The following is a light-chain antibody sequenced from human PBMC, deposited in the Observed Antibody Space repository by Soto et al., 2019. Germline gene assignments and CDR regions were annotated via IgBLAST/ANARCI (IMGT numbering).Light chain of an antibody. Sequence: ELVCTQSPGTLSLSPGERATLCGRSSQSVSSSTYLAWYQQKPGQAPRLLIYGASSRATGIPDRFSGSGSGTDFTLTISRLEPEDFAMYYCQQYGSSPRTFGQGTKVDIK. V-gene: IGKV3-20*01. CDR3: QQYGSSPRT. J-gene: IGKJ1*01. CDR1: QSVSSSTY. CDR2: GAS.